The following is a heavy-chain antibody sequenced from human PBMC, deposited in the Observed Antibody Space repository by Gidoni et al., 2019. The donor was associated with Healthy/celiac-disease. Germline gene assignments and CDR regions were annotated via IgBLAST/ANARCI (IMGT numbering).Heavy chain of an antibody. J-gene: IGHJ4*02. CDR3: ALSMRLWFRGGYFDY. CDR1: GFSLSTSGVG. V-gene: IGHV2-5*01. CDR2: IYWNDDK. Sequence: QITLKESGPTLVKPTQTLTLTCPFSGFSLSTSGVGVGWIRQPPGKALEWLALIYWNDDKRYSPSLKSRLTITKDTSKNQVVLTMTNMDPVDTATYYCALSMRLWFRGGYFDYWGQGTLVTVSS. D-gene: IGHD3-10*01.